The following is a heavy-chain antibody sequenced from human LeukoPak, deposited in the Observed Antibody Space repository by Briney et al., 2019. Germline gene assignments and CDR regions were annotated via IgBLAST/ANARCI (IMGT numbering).Heavy chain of an antibody. D-gene: IGHD3-10*01. CDR3: AKDLSKGLLYRRGMYYFDY. V-gene: IGHV3-30*02. CDR1: GFTFSSHG. J-gene: IGHJ4*02. CDR2: IRYDGSNK. Sequence: PGGSLRLSCAASGFTFSSHGMHWVRQAPGKGLEWVAFIRYDGSNKYYADSVKGRFTISRDNSKNTLYLQMNSLRAEDTAVYYRAKDLSKGLLYRRGMYYFDYWGQGTLVTVSS.